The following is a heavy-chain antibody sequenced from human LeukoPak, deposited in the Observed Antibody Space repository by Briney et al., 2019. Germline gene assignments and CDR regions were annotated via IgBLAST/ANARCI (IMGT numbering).Heavy chain of an antibody. D-gene: IGHD4-11*01. CDR2: INPNSGGT. CDR1: GYTLTDYY. V-gene: IGHV1-2*02. Sequence: GASVKVSCKASGYTLTDYYIHWVRQAPGQGLEWMGWINPNSGGTHFPQKFQGRVTMTRDTSISTAYMELSRLTSDDTALYYCARGSTVTTLIYFFESWGQGTLVTLSS. CDR3: ARGSTVTTLIYFFES. J-gene: IGHJ4*02.